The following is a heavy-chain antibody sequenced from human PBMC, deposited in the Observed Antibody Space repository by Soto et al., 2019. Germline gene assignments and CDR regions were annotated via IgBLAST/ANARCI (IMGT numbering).Heavy chain of an antibody. J-gene: IGHJ6*03. Sequence: EVQVLESGGGLVQPGGSLRLSCVGSGFIFSNYAMAWVRQAPGKGLEWVSGFGGSGGTYYADSVTGRYTISRDNSKNTLYLQMNSPRIEDTAVYYCAKSQSSLYYMDVWGKGTAVTVSS. CDR3: AKSQSSLYYMDV. CDR1: GFIFSNYA. CDR2: FGGSGGT. V-gene: IGHV3-23*01.